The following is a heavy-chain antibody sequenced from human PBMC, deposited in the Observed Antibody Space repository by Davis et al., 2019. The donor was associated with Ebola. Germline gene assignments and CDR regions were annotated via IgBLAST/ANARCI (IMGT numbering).Heavy chain of an antibody. CDR1: GFTFSSYW. Sequence: GESLKISCAASGFTFSSYWMSWVRQAPGKGLEWVANIKQDGSEKYYVGPVKGRFTISKDNAKNSLYLQMNSLFAEDTAVYYCFPTGSNLFDYRGHGTLVTVSS. CDR2: IKQDGSEK. D-gene: IGHD2-2*01. J-gene: IGHJ4*01. V-gene: IGHV3-7*01. CDR3: FPTGSNLFDY.